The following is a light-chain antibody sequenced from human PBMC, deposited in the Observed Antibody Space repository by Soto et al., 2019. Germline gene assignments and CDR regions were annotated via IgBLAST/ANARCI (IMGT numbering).Light chain of an antibody. CDR3: SSFTSSSTLL. Sequence: QSALTQPASVSGSPGQSITISCTVTSSDVGGNNYVSWYQQHPDKAPKLMIYDVSNRPSGVSNLFSGSKSGNTASLTISGFQAEDEADYYCSSFTSSSTLLFGGGTKLTVL. V-gene: IGLV2-14*01. CDR1: SSDVGGNNY. J-gene: IGLJ2*01. CDR2: DVS.